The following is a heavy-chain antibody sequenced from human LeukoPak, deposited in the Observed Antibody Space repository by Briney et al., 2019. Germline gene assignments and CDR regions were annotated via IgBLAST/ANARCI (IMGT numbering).Heavy chain of an antibody. CDR2: INHSSGST. D-gene: IGHD3-22*01. CDR3: ARVVPRYYDTSGANWFDP. J-gene: IGHJ5*02. Sequence: ASVKVSCKASGYTFTNYYMRWVRQAPGQGLEWMGKINHSSGSTSYAQKFQGRVTMTRDTSTSTVYLELSRLRSEDTAVYFCARVVPRYYDTSGANWFDPWGQGTLVTVSS. V-gene: IGHV1-46*01. CDR1: GYTFTNYY.